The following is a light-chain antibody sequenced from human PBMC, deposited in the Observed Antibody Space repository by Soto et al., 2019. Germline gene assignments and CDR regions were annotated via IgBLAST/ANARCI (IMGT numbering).Light chain of an antibody. Sequence: QSALTQPASVSGSPGQSITISCTGASSDVGAFNYVSWHQQHPGKAPKLLIYEVSNRPSGLSNRFSGSKSGNTASLTISGLQAEDEADYYCSSYTSSTTRVFGGGTKVTVL. CDR1: SSDVGAFNY. J-gene: IGLJ2*01. CDR2: EVS. V-gene: IGLV2-14*01. CDR3: SSYTSSTTRV.